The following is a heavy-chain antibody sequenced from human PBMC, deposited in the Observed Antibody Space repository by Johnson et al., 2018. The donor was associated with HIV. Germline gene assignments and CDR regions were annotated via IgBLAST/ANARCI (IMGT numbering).Heavy chain of an antibody. J-gene: IGHJ3*02. D-gene: IGHD6-13*01. Sequence: QVQLVESGGGVVQPGRSLRLSCAASGFTFKNYAMHWVRQAPGERLEWVAVISYDGHIKYYADSVKGRFTISRDNSKNTLYLQMNSLRAEDTALYYCAKDGYSSSWYPYAFDIWGQGTMVTVSS. CDR1: GFTFKNYA. CDR3: AKDGYSSSWYPYAFDI. CDR2: ISYDGHIK. V-gene: IGHV3-30*04.